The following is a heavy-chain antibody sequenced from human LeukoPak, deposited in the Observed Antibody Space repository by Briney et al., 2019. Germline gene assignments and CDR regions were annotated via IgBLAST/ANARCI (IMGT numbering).Heavy chain of an antibody. CDR3: AKVMRLTAYCGGDCYPHFDY. CDR2: ISGSGGST. CDR1: GFTFSSYA. Sequence: GGSLRLSCAASGFTFSSYAMSWVRQAPGKGLEWVSAISGSGGSTYYADSVKGRFTISRDNSKNTLYLQMNSLRAEDTAVYYCAKVMRLTAYCGGDCYPHFDYWGQGTLVTVSS. J-gene: IGHJ4*02. V-gene: IGHV3-23*01. D-gene: IGHD2-21*01.